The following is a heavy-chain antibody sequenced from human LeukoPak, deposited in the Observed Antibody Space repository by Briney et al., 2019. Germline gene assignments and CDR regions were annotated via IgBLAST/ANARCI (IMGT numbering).Heavy chain of an antibody. CDR2: INSDGSST. CDR1: GFTFSSYW. CDR3: ARARSSYGYGDAFDI. Sequence: PGGSLRLSCAASGFTFSSYWMHWVRQAPGKGLVWVSRINSDGSSTSYADSVKGRFTISRDNAKNTLYLQMNSLRAEDTAVYYCARARSSYGYGDAFDIWGQGTIVTVSS. D-gene: IGHD5-18*01. J-gene: IGHJ3*02. V-gene: IGHV3-74*01.